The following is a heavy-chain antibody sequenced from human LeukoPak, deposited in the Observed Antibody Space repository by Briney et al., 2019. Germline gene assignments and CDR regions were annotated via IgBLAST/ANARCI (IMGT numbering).Heavy chain of an antibody. J-gene: IGHJ4*02. CDR3: ATVSEY. Sequence: GGSPRLSCAASGFTFNYFWMHWVRQVPGKGLVWVSGINNDGTATYYADSVKGRFTISRDSAKNTVYLQMNGLRAEDTTVYYCATVSEYWGQGTLVTVSS. V-gene: IGHV3-74*01. CDR1: GFTFNYFW. CDR2: INNDGTAT.